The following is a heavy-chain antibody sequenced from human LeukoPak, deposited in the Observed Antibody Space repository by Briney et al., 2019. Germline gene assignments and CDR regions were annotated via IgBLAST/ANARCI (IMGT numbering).Heavy chain of an antibody. D-gene: IGHD6-13*01. CDR3: ARVGGNSWFFDY. CDR2: IYHSCST. CDR1: GGSISNYY. J-gene: IGHJ4*02. Sequence: SETLSLTCTVSGGSISNYYWSWIRQPPGKGLEWIGNIYHSCSTNYNPSLKDRVSISLDASKKQFSLKLSSVTVADTAVYYCARVGGNSWFFDYWGQGTLVTVSS. V-gene: IGHV4-59*01.